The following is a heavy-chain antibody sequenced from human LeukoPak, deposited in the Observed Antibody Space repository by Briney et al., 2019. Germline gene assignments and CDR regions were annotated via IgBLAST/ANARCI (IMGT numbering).Heavy chain of an antibody. D-gene: IGHD1-26*01. CDR3: ARDGNFDY. CDR2: INPNSGAT. J-gene: IGHJ4*02. V-gene: IGHV1-2*02. Sequence: GASVKVSCKSSGYTFADYYMHWVRQAPGQGLEWMGWINPNSGATNSAQKFQGRVTMTRDTSISTAYMELSRLRSDDTAMYYCARDGNFDYWGQGTLVTVSS. CDR1: GYTFADYY.